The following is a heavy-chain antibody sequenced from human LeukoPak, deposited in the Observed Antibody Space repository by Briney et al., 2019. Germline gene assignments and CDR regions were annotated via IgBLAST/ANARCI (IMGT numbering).Heavy chain of an antibody. Sequence: GGSLRLSCAASGFTFSSYDMHWVRPATGKGLEWVSAIGTAGDTYYPGSVKGRFTISRENAKNSLYLQMNSLRAGDTAVYYCAREGIDGWFDPWGQGTLVTVSS. CDR2: IGTAGDT. D-gene: IGHD2/OR15-2a*01. CDR3: AREGIDGWFDP. V-gene: IGHV3-13*01. J-gene: IGHJ5*02. CDR1: GFTFSSYD.